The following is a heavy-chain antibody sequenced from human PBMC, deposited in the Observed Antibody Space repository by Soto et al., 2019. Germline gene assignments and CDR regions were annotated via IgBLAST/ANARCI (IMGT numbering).Heavy chain of an antibody. V-gene: IGHV4-30-4*01. J-gene: IGHJ4*02. D-gene: IGHD6-13*01. CDR2: IYYSGST. Sequence: QVQLQESGPGLVKPSQTLSLTCTVSGGSISSGDYYWSWIRQPPGKGLEWIGSIYYSGSTYYNPSLKXRFTVSXXTSNNQFSLKLNSVTAADTAVYYCASRHSSPYFDYWGQGTLVTVSS. CDR1: GGSISSGDYY. CDR3: ASRHSSPYFDY.